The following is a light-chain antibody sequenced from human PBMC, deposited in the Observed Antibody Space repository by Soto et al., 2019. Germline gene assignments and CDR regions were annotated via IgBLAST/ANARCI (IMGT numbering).Light chain of an antibody. V-gene: IGLV1-47*01. Sequence: QSVLTQPPSASGTPGQRVTISCSGSSSNIGSNYVYWYQQLPGTAPKLLIYRNNQRPSGVPDRVSGSKSGTSASLAISGLRSEDEAEYYCAAWDDSLSGFYVFGTGTKLTVL. CDR2: RNN. J-gene: IGLJ1*01. CDR3: AAWDDSLSGFYV. CDR1: SSNIGSNY.